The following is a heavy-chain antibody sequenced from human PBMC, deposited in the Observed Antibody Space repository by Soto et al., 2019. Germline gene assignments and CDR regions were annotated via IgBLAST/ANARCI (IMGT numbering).Heavy chain of an antibody. J-gene: IGHJ4*02. V-gene: IGHV3-30-3*01. D-gene: IGHD3-9*01. Sequence: GGSLRLSCAASGFTFSSYAMHWVRQAPGKGLEWVAVISYDGSNKYYADSVKGRFTISRDNSKNTLYLQMNSLRAEDTAVYYCARDSPLSYDILTGYLNYRGLGPMGTVSS. CDR1: GFTFSSYA. CDR3: ARDSPLSYDILTGYLNY. CDR2: ISYDGSNK.